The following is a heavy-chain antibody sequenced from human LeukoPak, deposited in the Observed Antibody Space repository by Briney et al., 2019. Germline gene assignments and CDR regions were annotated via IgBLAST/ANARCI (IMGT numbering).Heavy chain of an antibody. CDR1: GYSFTSYW. CDR2: IYPGDSDT. V-gene: IGHV5-51*01. Sequence: GESLKISCKGSGYSFTSYWIGWVRQVPGKGLEWLGNIYPGDSDTGYSPSFQGQVTISADKSTTTAYLQWSSLKASDTAMYYCARLGSDGYNHYYYCGMDVWGQGTTVTVSS. D-gene: IGHD5-24*01. CDR3: ARLGSDGYNHYYYCGMDV. J-gene: IGHJ6*02.